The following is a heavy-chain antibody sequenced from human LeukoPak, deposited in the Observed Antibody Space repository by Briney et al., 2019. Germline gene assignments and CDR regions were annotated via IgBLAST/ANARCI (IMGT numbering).Heavy chain of an antibody. CDR1: GGSISSYY. D-gene: IGHD3-10*01. J-gene: IGHJ4*02. CDR3: ARVGGLLVRGVITNLRGPVQVDY. Sequence: TSETLSLTCTVSGGSISSYYWSWIRQPPGKGLEWIGYIYYSGSTNYNPSLKSRVTISVDTSKNQFSLKLSSVTAADTAVYYCARVGGLLVRGVITNLRGPVQVDYWGQGTLVTVSS. V-gene: IGHV4-59*12. CDR2: IYYSGST.